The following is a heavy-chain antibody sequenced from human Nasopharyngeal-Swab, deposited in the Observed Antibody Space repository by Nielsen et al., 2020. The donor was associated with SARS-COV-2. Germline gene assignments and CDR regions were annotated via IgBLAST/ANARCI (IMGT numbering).Heavy chain of an antibody. V-gene: IGHV4-38-2*01. CDR2: IYHSGST. CDR3: ARRSGYSYGYALDN. J-gene: IGHJ4*02. Sequence: WIRQPPGKGLEWIASIYHSGSTYYNPSLRSRVTILVDTSKNQFSLKLYSVTAAGTAIYYCARRSGYSYGYALDNWGPGTLVTVSS. D-gene: IGHD5-18*01.